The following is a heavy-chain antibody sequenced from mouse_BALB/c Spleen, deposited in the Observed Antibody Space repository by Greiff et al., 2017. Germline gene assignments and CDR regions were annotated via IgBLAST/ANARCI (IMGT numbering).Heavy chain of an antibody. CDR2: IDPRNGYT. CDR3: ARVAWFAY. CDR1: GFTITGST. V-gene: IGHV1-4*01. J-gene: IGHJ3*01. Sequence: QVQLKQSGAELARPGASVKLSCKASGFTITGSTMHWVKQRPGQGLEWIGYIDPRNGYTNYNQKFKDKATLTADTSSSTAYMQLSSLTSEDSAVYYCARVAWFAYWGQGTLVTGSA.